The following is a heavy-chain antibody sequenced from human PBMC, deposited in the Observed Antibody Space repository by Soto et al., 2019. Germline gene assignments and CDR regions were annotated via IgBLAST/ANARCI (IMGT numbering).Heavy chain of an antibody. CDR3: ARDHPGMTTVTTVDY. CDR1: GYTFTSYG. Sequence: QVQLVQSGAEVKKPGASVKVSCKASGYTFTSYGISWVGQAPGQGLEWMGWISAYNGNTNYAQKLQGRVTMTTDTSTSTAYMELRSLRSDDTAVYYCARDHPGMTTVTTVDYWGQGTLVTVSS. J-gene: IGHJ4*02. V-gene: IGHV1-18*01. D-gene: IGHD4-17*01. CDR2: ISAYNGNT.